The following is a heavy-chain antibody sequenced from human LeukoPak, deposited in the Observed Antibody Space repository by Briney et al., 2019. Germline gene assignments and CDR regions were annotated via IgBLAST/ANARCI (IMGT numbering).Heavy chain of an antibody. CDR2: VDPEDGET. J-gene: IGHJ5*02. D-gene: IGHD3-10*01. V-gene: IGHV1-69-2*01. CDR3: ATAYRENYYGSGSYYNP. Sequence: ASVKVSCKVSGYTFTDYYMHWVQQAPGKGLEWMGLVDPEDGETIYAEKFQGRVTITADRSTDTAYIELSSLRSEDTAVYYCATAYRENYYGSGSYYNPWGQGTLVTVSS. CDR1: GYTFTDYY.